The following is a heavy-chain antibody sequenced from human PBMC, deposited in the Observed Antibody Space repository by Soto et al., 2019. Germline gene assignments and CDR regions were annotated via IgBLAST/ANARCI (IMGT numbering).Heavy chain of an antibody. V-gene: IGHV3-48*03. CDR2: INTAGSTK. Sequence: EVQLVESGGNLVQPGGSLRLSCAASGFTFSNFEMQWVRQAPGKGLEWGSYINTAGSTKYYAESVKGRFTISSDNARHSLFLQMTLLKAEDTAVYYCARAECSSPDCLTAYYSYGLDVWGQVSTVTVSS. D-gene: IGHD3-9*01. CDR1: GFTFSNFE. CDR3: ARAECSSPDCLTAYYSYGLDV. J-gene: IGHJ6*02.